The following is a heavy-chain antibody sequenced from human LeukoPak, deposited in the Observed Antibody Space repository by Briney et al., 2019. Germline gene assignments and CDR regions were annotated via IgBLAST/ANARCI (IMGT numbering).Heavy chain of an antibody. D-gene: IGHD3-22*01. CDR3: ARRNTYYYDSSGYYYFDC. CDR1: GGSISSYY. J-gene: IGHJ4*02. Sequence: PSDTLSLTCTVSGGSISSYYWSWIRQPPGKGLEWMGYINYSGSTNYNPSIKSRVTISLDASKKQFSLKLNSVTAADTAVYYCARRNTYYYDSSGYYYFDCWGQGTLVTVSS. V-gene: IGHV4-59*08. CDR2: INYSGST.